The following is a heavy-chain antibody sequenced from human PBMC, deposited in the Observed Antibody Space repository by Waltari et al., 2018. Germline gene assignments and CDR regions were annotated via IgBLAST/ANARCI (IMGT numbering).Heavy chain of an antibody. D-gene: IGHD6-13*01. CDR2: IIPIFGTA. Sequence: QVQLVQSGAEVKKPGSSVKVSCKASGGTFSSYAISWVRQAPGQGLEWMGGIIPIFGTANYAQKFQGRVTITTDESTSTAYMELSSLRSEDTAVYYCARDAVVYEAAAGYYYYYGMDVWGQGTTVTVSS. J-gene: IGHJ6*02. CDR3: ARDAVVYEAAAGYYYYYGMDV. V-gene: IGHV1-69*05. CDR1: GGTFSSYA.